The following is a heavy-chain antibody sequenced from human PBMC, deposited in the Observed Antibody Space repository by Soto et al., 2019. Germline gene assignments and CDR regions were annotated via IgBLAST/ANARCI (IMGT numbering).Heavy chain of an antibody. Sequence: QLQLQESGPGLVKPSETLSLTCTVSGGSISSSSYYWGWIRQPPGKGLEWIGSIYYSGSTYYNPSLKSRVTIPVDTSKNQFSLKLSSVTAADTAVYYCASFGDSVLGWYFDLWGRGTLVTVSS. CDR2: IYYSGST. J-gene: IGHJ2*01. V-gene: IGHV4-39*01. CDR3: ASFGDSVLGWYFDL. D-gene: IGHD4-17*01. CDR1: GGSISSSSYY.